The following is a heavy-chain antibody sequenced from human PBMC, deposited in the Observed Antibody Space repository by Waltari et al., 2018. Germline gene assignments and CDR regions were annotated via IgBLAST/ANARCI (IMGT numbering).Heavy chain of an antibody. CDR2: INTNTGNP. CDR3: ARGDYDFWSGSTPDY. CDR1: GYTLTELS. D-gene: IGHD3-3*01. Sequence: QVQLVQSGAEVKKPGASVKVSCKVSGYTLTELSMHWVRQAPGQGLEWMGWINTNTGNPTYAQGFTGRFVFSLDTSVSTAYLQISSLKAEDTAVYYCARGDYDFWSGSTPDYWGQGTLVTVSS. V-gene: IGHV7-4-1*02. J-gene: IGHJ4*02.